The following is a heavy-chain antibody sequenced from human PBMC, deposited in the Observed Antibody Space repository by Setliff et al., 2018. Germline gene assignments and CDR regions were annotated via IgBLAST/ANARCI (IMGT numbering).Heavy chain of an antibody. J-gene: IGHJ4*02. CDR2: IIPVFGTA. V-gene: IGHV1-69*13. CDR3: ARAGDAASGRKGVFEY. D-gene: IGHD1-26*01. Sequence: SVKVSCKASGYTFTDFGINWVRQAPGQGLEWMGRIIPVFGTAKYAQKFQGRVTISADESTSTLYMELASLRSEDTAVYYCARAGDAASGRKGVFEYWGQGTAVTVSS. CDR1: GYTFTDFG.